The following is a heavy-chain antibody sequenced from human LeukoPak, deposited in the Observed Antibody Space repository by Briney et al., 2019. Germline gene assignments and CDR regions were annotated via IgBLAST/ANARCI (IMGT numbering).Heavy chain of an antibody. Sequence: GESLKISCKGSGYSFTSYWIGWVRQMPGKGVEWMGIIYPGDSDTRYSPSFQGQVTISADKSTSTAYMQWSSLKACDTAIYYCARAPGGWYSRNWFDPWGQGTLVTVSS. J-gene: IGHJ5*02. CDR3: ARAPGGWYSRNWFDP. CDR1: GYSFTSYW. CDR2: IYPGDSDT. V-gene: IGHV5-51*01. D-gene: IGHD6-19*01.